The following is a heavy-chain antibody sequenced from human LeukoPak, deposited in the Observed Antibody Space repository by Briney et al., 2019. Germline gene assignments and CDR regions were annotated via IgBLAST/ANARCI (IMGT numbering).Heavy chain of an antibody. CDR2: ISGRGGST. CDR3: AKGSYIVVVPAAIYGSPQSFDI. V-gene: IGHV3-23*01. Sequence: PGGSLRLSCAASGFTFSSYAMSWVRQAPGKGLEWVSAISGRGGSTYYADSVKGRFTISRDNSKNTLYLQMNSLRAEDTAVYYCAKGSYIVVVPAAIYGSPQSFDIWGQGTMVTVSS. CDR1: GFTFSSYA. J-gene: IGHJ3*02. D-gene: IGHD2-2*02.